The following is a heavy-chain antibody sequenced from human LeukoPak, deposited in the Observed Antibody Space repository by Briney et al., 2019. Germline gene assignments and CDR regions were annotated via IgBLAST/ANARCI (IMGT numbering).Heavy chain of an antibody. CDR2: INHSGST. J-gene: IGHJ4*02. V-gene: IGHV4-34*01. CDR3: ARQYYDILTGYRSASDY. CDR1: GESFSGYY. Sequence: SETLSLTCAVYGESFSGYYWSWIRQPPGKGLEWIGEINHSGSTNYNPSLKSRVTISVDTSKNQFSLKLSSVTAADTAVYYCARQYYDILTGYRSASDYWGQGTLVTVSS. D-gene: IGHD3-9*01.